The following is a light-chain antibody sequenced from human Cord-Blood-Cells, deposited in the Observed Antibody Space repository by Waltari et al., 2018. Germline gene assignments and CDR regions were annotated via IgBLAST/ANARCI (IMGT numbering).Light chain of an antibody. V-gene: IGKV1-27*01. CDR1: QGISNY. J-gene: IGKJ3*01. CDR3: QKYNSAPFT. Sequence: IQLAQSPFSLSASVGDRVTITCRASQGISNYSAWYQQKPGKVSKLLLYAASTLQSGVPSRFSGSGSGTDFTLTISSLQPEDVATYYCQKYNSAPFTFGPGTKVDIK. CDR2: AAS.